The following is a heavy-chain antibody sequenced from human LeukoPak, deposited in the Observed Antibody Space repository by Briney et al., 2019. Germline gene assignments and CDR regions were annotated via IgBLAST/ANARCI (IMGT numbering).Heavy chain of an antibody. CDR1: GGSISSYY. Sequence: SETLSLTCTVSGGSISSYYWSWIRQPPGKGLEWIGYIYYSGSTNYNPSLKSRVTISVDTSKNQFSLKLSSVTAADTAVYYCARAPSSGTTGYYYYYMDVWGKGTTVTVSS. J-gene: IGHJ6*03. CDR3: ARAPSSGTTGYYYYYMDV. D-gene: IGHD1-7*01. V-gene: IGHV4-59*01. CDR2: IYYSGST.